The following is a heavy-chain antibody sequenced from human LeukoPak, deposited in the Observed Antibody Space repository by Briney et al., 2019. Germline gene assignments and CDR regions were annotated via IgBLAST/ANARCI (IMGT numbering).Heavy chain of an antibody. Sequence: GGSLRLSCAASGFTFSSYDMHWVRQAPGKGLEGVAVIWYDGSNKYYADSVKGRFTISRDNSKNTLYLQMNSLRAEDTAVYYCARASTSCLRFDPWGQGTLVTVSS. V-gene: IGHV3-33*08. J-gene: IGHJ5*02. CDR3: ARASTSCLRFDP. CDR1: GFTFSSYD. CDR2: IWYDGSNK. D-gene: IGHD2-2*01.